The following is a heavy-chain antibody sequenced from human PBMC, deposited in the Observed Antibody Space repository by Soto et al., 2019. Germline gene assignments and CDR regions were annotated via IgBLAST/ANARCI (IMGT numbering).Heavy chain of an antibody. CDR2: INTDGSRT. CDR3: ATVSSSSYDCFDP. J-gene: IGHJ5*02. Sequence: EVQLVESGGGLVQPGGSLRLSCVASGFTFSNYWMHWVRQAPGKGLVWVSRINTDGSRTTYADSVKGRLTISRDNAKNTLYLQMNSLGAEDTAVYYCATVSSSSYDCFDPWGQGTLVTVSS. CDR1: GFTFSNYW. V-gene: IGHV3-74*01. D-gene: IGHD3-16*01.